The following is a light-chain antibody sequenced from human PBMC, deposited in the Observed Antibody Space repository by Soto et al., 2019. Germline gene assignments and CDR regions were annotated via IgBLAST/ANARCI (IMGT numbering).Light chain of an antibody. CDR1: QDIRGA. V-gene: IGKV1-13*02. Sequence: AIQETQSPSSLSASVGDRVTITCRASQDIRGALAWYQQKPGKAPKLLIYDVSTVQSGVPSRFSGRGSGTEFTLTITSLQPEDFATYYCQQFNIYPITFGQGTRLDI. J-gene: IGKJ5*01. CDR2: DVS. CDR3: QQFNIYPIT.